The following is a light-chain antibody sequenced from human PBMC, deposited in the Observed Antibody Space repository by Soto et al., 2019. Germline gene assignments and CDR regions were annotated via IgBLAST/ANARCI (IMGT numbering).Light chain of an antibody. Sequence: QSSLTQPRSVSGSPGQSVTISCTGTSSDVGGYNYVSWYQQHTGKAPKLMIYDVSKRPSGVPDRFSGSKSGNTSSLTISGLQADDEADYYCCSYSGSYTWVFGGGTKLTVL. J-gene: IGLJ3*02. CDR2: DVS. CDR1: SSDVGGYNY. CDR3: CSYSGSYTWV. V-gene: IGLV2-11*01.